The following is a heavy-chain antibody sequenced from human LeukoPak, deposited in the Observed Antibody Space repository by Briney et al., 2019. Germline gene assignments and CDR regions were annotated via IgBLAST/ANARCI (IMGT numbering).Heavy chain of an antibody. CDR3: ARDSYGAGSPHYSYYYGMDV. V-gene: IGHV3-7*03. J-gene: IGHJ6*04. D-gene: IGHD3-10*01. CDR1: GYTFGSYW. Sequence: GESLKISCKASGYTFGSYWMSWVRQAPGKGLEWVATMKQDGSEKYYVDSVKGRFTISRDNAKNSLYLQMNSLRAEDTAVYYCARDSYGAGSPHYSYYYGMDVWGKGTTVTVSS. CDR2: MKQDGSEK.